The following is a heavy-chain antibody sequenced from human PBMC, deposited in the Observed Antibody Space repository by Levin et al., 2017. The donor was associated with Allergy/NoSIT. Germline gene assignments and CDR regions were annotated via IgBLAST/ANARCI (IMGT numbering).Heavy chain of an antibody. CDR3: ARCHSASYLTDY. J-gene: IGHJ4*02. CDR2: IDWDDDK. D-gene: IGHD1-26*01. CDR1: GFSLSTSGMC. Sequence: RPSGPTLVKPTQTLTLTCAFSGFSLSTSGMCVSWIRQPPGKALEWLALIDWDDDKYYSTSLKTRLTLSKDTSKNQVVLTMTNMDPVDTATYYCARCHSASYLTDYWGQGTLVTVSS. V-gene: IGHV2-70*01.